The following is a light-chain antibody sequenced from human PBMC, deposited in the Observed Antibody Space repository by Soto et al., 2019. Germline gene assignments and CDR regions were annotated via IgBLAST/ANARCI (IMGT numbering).Light chain of an antibody. V-gene: IGKV3-20*01. CDR1: QSVSTY. CDR2: DAS. CDR3: QHYGNSPWT. J-gene: IGKJ1*01. Sequence: EIVLTQSPATLSLSPGERATLSCRASQSVSTYLAWYQQKPGQAPRLLIYDASSRATGIPDRFSGSGSGTDFTLSISRLEPEDFAVYYCQHYGNSPWTFGQGTKVEFK.